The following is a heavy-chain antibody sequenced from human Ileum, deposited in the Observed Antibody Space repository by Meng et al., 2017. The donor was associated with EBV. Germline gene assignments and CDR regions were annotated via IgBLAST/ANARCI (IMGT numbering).Heavy chain of an antibody. CDR3: ARRSFAAGSPDY. CDR2: IYWDDDK. CDR1: EFSLNTGGMS. Sequence: TFEQSGPTVVKPNQTPTLTCTFSEFSLNTGGMSVSWIRQPPGKALEWLALIYWDDDKRYSPSLKTRLTITKDTSKNQVVLTMTNMDPVDTATYYCARRSFAAGSPDYWGQGTLVTVSS. V-gene: IGHV2-5*02. D-gene: IGHD3-16*01. J-gene: IGHJ4*02.